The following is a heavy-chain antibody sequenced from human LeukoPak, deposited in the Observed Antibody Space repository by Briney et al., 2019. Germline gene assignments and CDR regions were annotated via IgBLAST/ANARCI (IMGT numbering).Heavy chain of an antibody. CDR1: GYTFTGYY. Sequence: ASVKVSCKASGYTFTGYYMHWVRQAPGQGLEWMGWINPNSGGTNYAQKFQGRDTMTRDTSISTAYMELSRLRSDDTAVYYCARDSADIVGATTDFDYWGQGTLVTVSS. V-gene: IGHV1-2*02. J-gene: IGHJ4*02. CDR2: INPNSGGT. D-gene: IGHD1-26*01. CDR3: ARDSADIVGATTDFDY.